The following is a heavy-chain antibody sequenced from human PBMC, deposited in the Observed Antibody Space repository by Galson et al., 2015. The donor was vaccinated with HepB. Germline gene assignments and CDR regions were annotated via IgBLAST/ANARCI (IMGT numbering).Heavy chain of an antibody. V-gene: IGHV3-21*01. D-gene: IGHD6-13*01. CDR1: GFTFSSYS. CDR2: ISSSSYI. CDR3: ARDLNFIAAAGRGVFDY. J-gene: IGHJ4*02. Sequence: SLRLSCAASGFTFSSYSMNWVRQAPGKGLEWVSSISSSSYIYYADSVKGRFTISRDNAKNSLYLQMNSLRAEDTAVYYCARDLNFIAAAGRGVFDYWGQGTLVTVSS.